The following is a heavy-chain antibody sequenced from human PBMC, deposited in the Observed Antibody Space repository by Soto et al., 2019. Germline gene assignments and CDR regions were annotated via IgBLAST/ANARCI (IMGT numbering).Heavy chain of an antibody. D-gene: IGHD1-1*01. CDR1: GGSVNSYY. CDR2: IYSSGSI. CDR3: ARSYDWALRN. V-gene: IGHV4-59*02. J-gene: IGHJ4*02. Sequence: QVDLQESGPGLVKPSETLSLTCTVSGGSVNSYYWTWIRQPPGKGLELIAYIYSSGSINFNPSLKSLVTIPVDTSKNQFSLKLTSVTAADPAVYYCARSYDWALRNWGQGTLVTVSS.